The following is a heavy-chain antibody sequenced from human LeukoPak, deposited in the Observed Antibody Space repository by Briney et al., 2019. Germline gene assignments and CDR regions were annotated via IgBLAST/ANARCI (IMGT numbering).Heavy chain of an antibody. CDR2: IYYSGST. CDR1: GGSISSYY. V-gene: IGHV4-59*01. Sequence: SETLSLTCTVSGGSISSYYWSWIRQPPGKGREWIGYIYYSGSTNYNPSLKSRVTISVDTSKNQFSLKLSSVTAADTAVYYCASVTFGGVIVDYWGQGTLVTVSS. CDR3: ASVTFGGVIVDY. D-gene: IGHD3-16*02. J-gene: IGHJ4*02.